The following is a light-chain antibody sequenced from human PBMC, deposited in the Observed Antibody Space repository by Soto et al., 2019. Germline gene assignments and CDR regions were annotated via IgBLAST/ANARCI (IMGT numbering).Light chain of an antibody. Sequence: EIVFTQSPGTLSLSPGERATLSCRASQSVSSSYLGWYQQKPGQAPRLLIYGASSRATGIPGRFSGSGSGTDFTLTISRLEPEDFAVYYCQKYGSSPRPFGQGTKVDIK. V-gene: IGKV3-20*01. CDR1: QSVSSSY. CDR2: GAS. J-gene: IGKJ1*01. CDR3: QKYGSSPRP.